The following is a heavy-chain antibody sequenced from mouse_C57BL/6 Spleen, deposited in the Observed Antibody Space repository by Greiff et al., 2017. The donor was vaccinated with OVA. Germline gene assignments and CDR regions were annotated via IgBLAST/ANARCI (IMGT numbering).Heavy chain of an antibody. J-gene: IGHJ4*01. V-gene: IGHV5-4*01. D-gene: IGHD1-2*01. CDR1: GFTFSSYA. CDR3: ARSELLRHSYAMDY. Sequence: VQLKESGGGLVKPGGSLKLSCAASGFTFSSYAMSWVRQTPEKRLEWVATISDGGSYTYYPDNVKGRFTISRDNAKNNLYLQMSHLKSEDAAIYYCARSELLRHSYAMDYWGQGTSVTVSS. CDR2: ISDGGSYT.